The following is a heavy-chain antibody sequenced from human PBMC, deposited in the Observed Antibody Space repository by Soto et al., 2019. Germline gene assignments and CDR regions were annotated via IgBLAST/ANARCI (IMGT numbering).Heavy chain of an antibody. CDR2: IYYSGNA. D-gene: IGHD5-18*01. CDR1: GGSISSSSYY. CDR3: ASSLSDYGQYSYGS. Sequence: PSETLSLTCTVSGGSISSSSYYWGWIRQPPGKGLEWIGSIYYSGNAYYNPSLKSRVTISVDRSKNQFSLKLSSVTAADTAVYYCASSLSDYGQYSYGSWGQGTLVTVSS. V-gene: IGHV4-39*07. J-gene: IGHJ5*02.